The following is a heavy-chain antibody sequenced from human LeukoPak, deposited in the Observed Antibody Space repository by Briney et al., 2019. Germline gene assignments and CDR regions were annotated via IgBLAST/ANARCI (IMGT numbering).Heavy chain of an antibody. Sequence: TSETLSLTCAVYGGSFSGYYWSWIRQPPGKGLEWIGEINHSGSTNYNPSLKSRVTISVDTSKNQFSLNLRSVTAADTAVYYCAKVAKYYYGSETYFFFEHWGQGTLVTVSS. V-gene: IGHV4-34*01. CDR1: GGSFSGYY. D-gene: IGHD3-10*01. CDR2: INHSGST. J-gene: IGHJ4*02. CDR3: AKVAKYYYGSETYFFFEH.